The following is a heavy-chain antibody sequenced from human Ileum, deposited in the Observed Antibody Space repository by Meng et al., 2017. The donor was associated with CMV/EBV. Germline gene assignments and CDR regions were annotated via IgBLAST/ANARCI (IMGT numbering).Heavy chain of an antibody. Sequence: QIPLKEAGPPPGNPPQPLTLPCTFSGFSLTTNLESVGWIRQPPGKALEWLALIHGGGGKQYSPSLQSRLTATRDTSKNQVVLTMTNMDPVDTATYYCVHRYSSSSGQVSWGQGTLVTVSS. J-gene: IGHJ5*02. V-gene: IGHV2-5*02. CDR2: IHGGGGK. CDR3: VHRYSSSSGQVS. D-gene: IGHD6-6*01. CDR1: GFSLTTNLES.